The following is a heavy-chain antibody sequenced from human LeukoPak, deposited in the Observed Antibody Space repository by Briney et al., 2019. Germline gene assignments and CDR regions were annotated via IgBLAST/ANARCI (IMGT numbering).Heavy chain of an antibody. V-gene: IGHV1-69*13. D-gene: IGHD3-10*01. CDR3: ARAGNYGSGPPYFDY. J-gene: IGHJ4*02. Sequence: SVKVSCKASGGTFSSYAISWVRQAPGQGLEWMGGIIPIFGTAIYAQKFQGRVTITADESTSTAYMELSSLRSEDTAVYYCARAGNYGSGPPYFDYWGQGTLVTVSS. CDR1: GGTFSSYA. CDR2: IIPIFGTA.